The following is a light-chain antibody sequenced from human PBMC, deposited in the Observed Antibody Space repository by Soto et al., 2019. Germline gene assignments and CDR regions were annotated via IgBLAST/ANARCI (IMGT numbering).Light chain of an antibody. CDR3: QQYNNWPPIT. CDR2: DTS. V-gene: IGKV3-15*01. J-gene: IGKJ5*01. CDR1: QGIGDT. Sequence: EVVMRQSPATLSVSPGEGATLSCRASQGIGDTLAWYQHKPGQTPRLLIYDTSTRATGVPTSFSGSRSGADLTLTVTRLEPEDFASYACQQYNNWPPITFGQGTRLEI.